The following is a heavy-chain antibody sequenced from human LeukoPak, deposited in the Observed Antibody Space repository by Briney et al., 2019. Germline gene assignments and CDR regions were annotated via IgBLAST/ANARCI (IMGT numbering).Heavy chain of an antibody. CDR2: INPNSGGT. D-gene: IGHD1-26*01. V-gene: IGHV1-2*04. CDR1: GYTFTGYY. Sequence: ASVKVSCKASGYTFTGYYMHWVRQAPGQGLEWMGWINPNSGGTNYAQKFQGWVTMTRDTSISTAYMELSRLRSDDTAVYYCARAQAPSIKNLGARGQYNWFDPWGQGTLVTVSS. CDR3: ARAQAPSIKNLGARGQYNWFDP. J-gene: IGHJ5*02.